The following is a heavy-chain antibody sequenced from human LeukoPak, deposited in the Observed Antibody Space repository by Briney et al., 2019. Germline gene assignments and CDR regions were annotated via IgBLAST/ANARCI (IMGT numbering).Heavy chain of an antibody. V-gene: IGHV6-1*01. J-gene: IGHJ4*02. CDR1: GDSVSSNRAG. CDR3: ARGMTPVDY. CDR2: TYYRSKWYN. Sequence: SQTLSLTCAISGDSVSSNRAGWNWIRQSPSRGLEWLGRTYYRSKWYNDFAPSVRNRITINPDTSRNQFSLQLNSVTPEDRAVYYSARGMTPVDYWGQGTMVTDSS. D-gene: IGHD4-17*01.